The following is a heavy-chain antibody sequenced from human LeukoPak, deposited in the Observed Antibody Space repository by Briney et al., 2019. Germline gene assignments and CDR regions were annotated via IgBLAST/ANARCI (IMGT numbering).Heavy chain of an antibody. CDR3: ARDPDTAMVIDY. D-gene: IGHD5-18*01. J-gene: IGHJ4*02. Sequence: PSETLSLTCAVYGGSFSGYYWSWIRQPPGKRLEWIGEINHSGSTNYNPSLKSRVTISVDTSKNQFSLKLSSVTAADTAVYYCARDPDTAMVIDYWGQGTLVTVSS. CDR1: GGSFSGYY. V-gene: IGHV4-34*01. CDR2: INHSGST.